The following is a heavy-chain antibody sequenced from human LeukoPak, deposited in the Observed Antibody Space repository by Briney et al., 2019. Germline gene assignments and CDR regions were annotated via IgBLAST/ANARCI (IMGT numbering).Heavy chain of an antibody. Sequence: PSETLSLTCTVSGGSISSSRYYWGWIRQPPGKGLEWIGSIYYSGSTYYNPSLKSRVTISVDTSKNQFSLKLSSVTAADTAVYYCARDNALLWFREANEVLGWFDPWGQGTLVTVSS. V-gene: IGHV4-39*07. CDR2: IYYSGST. D-gene: IGHD3-10*01. CDR1: GGSISSSRYY. J-gene: IGHJ5*02. CDR3: ARDNALLWFREANEVLGWFDP.